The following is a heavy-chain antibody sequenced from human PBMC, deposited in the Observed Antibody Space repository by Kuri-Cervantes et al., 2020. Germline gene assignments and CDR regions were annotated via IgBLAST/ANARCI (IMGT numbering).Heavy chain of an antibody. J-gene: IGHJ4*02. V-gene: IGHV1-69*02. CDR3: ATSVIMGCSSTSCSIDY. CDR1: GGTFSSYT. D-gene: IGHD2-2*01. Sequence: SVKVSCKASGGTFSSYTISWVRQAPGQGLEWMGRIIPILGIANYAQKFQGRVTITADKSTSTAYMELSSLRSQDTAVYYCATSVIMGCSSTSCSIDYWGQGTLVTVSS. CDR2: IIPILGIA.